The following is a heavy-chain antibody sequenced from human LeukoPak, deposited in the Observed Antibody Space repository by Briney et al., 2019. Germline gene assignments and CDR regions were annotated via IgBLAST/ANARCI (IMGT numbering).Heavy chain of an antibody. D-gene: IGHD7-27*01. CDR1: GGSISSYY. CDR2: IYTSGTT. Sequence: SETLSLTCTGSGGSISSYYWSWIRQPAGKGLEWIGRIYTSGTTNYNSSLKSRVTKSADTSKNQFSLKLSSVTAADTAVYYCARDPGEWGQGTLVTVSS. V-gene: IGHV4-4*07. CDR3: ARDPGE. J-gene: IGHJ4*02.